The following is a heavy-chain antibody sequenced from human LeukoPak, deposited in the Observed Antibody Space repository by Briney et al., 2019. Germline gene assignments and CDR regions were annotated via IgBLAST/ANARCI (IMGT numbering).Heavy chain of an antibody. J-gene: IGHJ4*02. D-gene: IGHD5-18*01. CDR1: GGSISSYY. V-gene: IGHV4-59*01. CDR2: IYYSGST. CDR3: ARAGSYGYSIDY. Sequence: SETLSLTCTVSGGSISSYYWSWIRQPPGKGLEWIGYIYYSGSTNYNPSLKSRVTISVDTSKNQFSLKLSSVTAADTAVYYRARAGSYGYSIDYWGQGTLVTVSS.